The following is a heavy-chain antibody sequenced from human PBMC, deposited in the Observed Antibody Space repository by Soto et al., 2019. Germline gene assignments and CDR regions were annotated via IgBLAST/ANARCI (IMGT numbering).Heavy chain of an antibody. J-gene: IGHJ5*02. Sequence: QLQLQESGPGLVKPSETLSLTCTVSGGSISSSSYYWGWIRQPPGKGLEWIGSIYYSGSTYYNPSLKSRVTISVDTSKNQFSLKLSSVTAADTAVYYCARSHFSSPRWFDPWGQGNLVTVSS. CDR2: IYYSGST. D-gene: IGHD6-13*01. CDR3: ARSHFSSPRWFDP. CDR1: GGSISSSSYY. V-gene: IGHV4-39*01.